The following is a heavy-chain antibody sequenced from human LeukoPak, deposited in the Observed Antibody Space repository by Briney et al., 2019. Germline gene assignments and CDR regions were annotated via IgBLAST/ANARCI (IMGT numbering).Heavy chain of an antibody. CDR2: IYYSGST. V-gene: IGHV4-59*12. CDR1: GGSISSYY. Sequence: SETLSLTCTVSGGSISSYYWSWIRQPPGKGLEWIGYIYYSGSTNYNPSLKSRVTISVDTSKKQFSLNLRSVTAADTAVYYCASNNLWKGFDPWGQGTLVTVSS. D-gene: IGHD1/OR15-1a*01. CDR3: ASNNLWKGFDP. J-gene: IGHJ5*02.